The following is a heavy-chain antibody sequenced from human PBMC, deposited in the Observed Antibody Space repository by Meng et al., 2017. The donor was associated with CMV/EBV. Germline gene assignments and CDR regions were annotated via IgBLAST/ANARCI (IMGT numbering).Heavy chain of an antibody. D-gene: IGHD3-3*01. CDR1: GFTFSSYG. CDR2: IRYDGSNK. CDR3: AKEPDTYYDFWSGYYYYHYGMDV. J-gene: IGHJ6*02. V-gene: IGHV3-30*02. Sequence: GGSLRLSCAASGFTFSSYGMHWVRQAPGKWLEWVAFIRYDGSNKYYADSVQGRFTISRDNSKNTLYLQMNSLRAEDTAVYYCAKEPDTYYDFWSGYYYYHYGMDVWGQGTTVTVSS.